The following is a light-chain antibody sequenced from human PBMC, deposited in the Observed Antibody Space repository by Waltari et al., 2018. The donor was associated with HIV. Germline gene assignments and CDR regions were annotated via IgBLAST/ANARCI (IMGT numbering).Light chain of an antibody. Sequence: DIQLTQSPSFLSASVGDRVTITCRASQGISSHLAWYQQKPVKAPILLIYGASTLESGVPSRFSGSRSGTQFTLTISSLQPEDFATYYCQQFNSYPVTFGGGTKVEIK. V-gene: IGKV1-9*01. CDR2: GAS. CDR1: QGISSH. CDR3: QQFNSYPVT. J-gene: IGKJ4*01.